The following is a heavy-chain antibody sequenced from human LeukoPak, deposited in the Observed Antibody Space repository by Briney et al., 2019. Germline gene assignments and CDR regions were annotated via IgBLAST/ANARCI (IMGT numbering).Heavy chain of an antibody. CDR3: AREHIVVVTAIGFDY. D-gene: IGHD2-21*02. J-gene: IGHJ4*02. CDR1: GFTFSSYW. CDR2: INSDGSST. V-gene: IGHV3-74*01. Sequence: GGSLRLSCAASGFTFSSYWMHWVRQAPGKGLVWVSRINSDGSSTSYADSVKGRFTISRDNAKNSLYLQMNSLRAEDTGVYYCAREHIVVVTAIGFDYWGQGTLVTVSS.